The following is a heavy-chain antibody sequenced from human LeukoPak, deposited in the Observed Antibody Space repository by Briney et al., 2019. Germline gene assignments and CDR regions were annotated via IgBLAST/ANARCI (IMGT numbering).Heavy chain of an antibody. CDR1: GGSFSGYY. CDR3: TREVRSAWASFDP. V-gene: IGHV4-34*01. CDR2: INHSGST. Sequence: SETLSLTCAVYGGSFSGYYWSWIRQPPGKGLEWIGEINHSGSTNYNPSLKSRLTISPDTSKNQFSLKLTSVTAADTAVYYCTREVRSAWASFDPWGQGTLVIVSS. D-gene: IGHD1-26*01. J-gene: IGHJ5*02.